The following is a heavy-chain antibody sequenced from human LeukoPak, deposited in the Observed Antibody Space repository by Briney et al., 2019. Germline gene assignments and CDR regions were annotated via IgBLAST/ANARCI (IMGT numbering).Heavy chain of an antibody. CDR2: IHYSGTP. V-gene: IGHV4-59*08. Sequence: SETLSLTCTASGGSISTYSWSWIRQPPGKGLEWIGYIHYSGTPNYNSSLKSRVTISVDTSKNQFSLKLSSVTAADTAVYYCARLDSSGYYVDYWGQGTLVTVSS. J-gene: IGHJ4*02. CDR3: ARLDSSGYYVDY. CDR1: GGSISTYS. D-gene: IGHD3-22*01.